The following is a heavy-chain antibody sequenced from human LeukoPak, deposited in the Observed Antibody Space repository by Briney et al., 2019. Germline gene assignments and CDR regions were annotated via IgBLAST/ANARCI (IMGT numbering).Heavy chain of an antibody. CDR1: GFTFSSYS. CDR3: AREIGDYYAGYDY. V-gene: IGHV3-21*01. D-gene: IGHD3-10*01. J-gene: IGHJ4*02. CDR2: ISSSSSYT. Sequence: GGSLRLSCAASGFTFSSYSMNWVRQAPGKGLEWVSSISSSSSYTYYADSVKGRFTISRDNAKNSLYLQMNSLRAEDTAVYYCAREIGDYYAGYDYWGQGTLVTVSS.